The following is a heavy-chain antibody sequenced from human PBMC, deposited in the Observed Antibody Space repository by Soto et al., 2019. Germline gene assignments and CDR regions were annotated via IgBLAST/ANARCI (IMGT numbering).Heavy chain of an antibody. CDR2: ISFDGSNE. D-gene: IGHD3-22*01. CDR1: GFTFSSYA. CDR3: AKTYYYDRSGYYQNWFDP. Sequence: HPGGSLRLSCAASGFTFSSYAMRWIRQAPGKGLEWVAIISFDGSNEYYADSVKGRFTISRDNSKNTLYLQVRSLRAEDTAVYYCAKTYYYDRSGYYQNWFDPWGQGTLVTVSS. J-gene: IGHJ5*02. V-gene: IGHV3-30-3*02.